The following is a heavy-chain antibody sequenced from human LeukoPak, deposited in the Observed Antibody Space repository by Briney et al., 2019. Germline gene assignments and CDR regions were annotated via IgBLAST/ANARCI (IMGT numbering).Heavy chain of an antibody. CDR1: GGSFSGYY. CDR3: ARGIRRRYCSSTSCSPAFDY. D-gene: IGHD2-2*01. CDR2: INRSGST. J-gene: IGHJ4*02. Sequence: SETLSLTCAVYGGSFSGYYWSWIRQPPGKGLEWIGEINRSGSTNYNPSLKSRVTISVDTSKNQFSLKLSSVTAADTAVYYCARGIRRRYCSSTSCSPAFDYWGQGTLVTVSS. V-gene: IGHV4-34*01.